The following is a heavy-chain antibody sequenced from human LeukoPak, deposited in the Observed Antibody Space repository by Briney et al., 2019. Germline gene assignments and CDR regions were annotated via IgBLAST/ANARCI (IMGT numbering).Heavy chain of an antibody. CDR1: GFTFSSYE. J-gene: IGHJ4*02. D-gene: IGHD6-19*01. CDR2: ISSSGSTI. V-gene: IGHV3-48*03. Sequence: GGSLRLSCAASGFTFSSYEMNWVRQAPGKGLEWVSYISSSGSTIYYADSVKGRFTISRDNAKNSLYLQMNSLRAEDTAVYYCAGLGWLVDYWGQGTLATVSS. CDR3: AGLGWLVDY.